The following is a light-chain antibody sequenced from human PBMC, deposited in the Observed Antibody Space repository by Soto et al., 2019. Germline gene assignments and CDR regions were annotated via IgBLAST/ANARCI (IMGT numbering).Light chain of an antibody. V-gene: IGLV1-40*01. J-gene: IGLJ2*01. CDR1: SSNIGAGYD. Sequence: QSVLTQPPSVSGAPGQRVTISCTGSSSNIGAGYDVHWYQQLPGTAPKLLIYGNSNRPSGVPDRFSGSKSGTSASLAITGLQAEDEADYYCQSYDSSLSVEFGIETKLTVL. CDR2: GNS. CDR3: QSYDSSLSVE.